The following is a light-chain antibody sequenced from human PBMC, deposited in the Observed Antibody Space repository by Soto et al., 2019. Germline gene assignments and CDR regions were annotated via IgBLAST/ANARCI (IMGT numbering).Light chain of an antibody. J-gene: IGKJ5*01. CDR3: QQYDSLPLT. Sequence: EVVLTQSPATLSLSPGERATLSCRASQSVRSSLAWYQQQPGQAPRLLIYDASNRATGIPGRFSGSGSGTDFTLTISSLEPEDIATYYCQQYDSLPLTFGQGTRLEIK. CDR1: QSVRSS. V-gene: IGKV3-11*01. CDR2: DAS.